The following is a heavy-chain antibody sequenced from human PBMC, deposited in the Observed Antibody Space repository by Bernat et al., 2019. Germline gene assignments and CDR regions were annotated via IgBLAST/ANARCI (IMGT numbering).Heavy chain of an antibody. V-gene: IGHV3-23*01. CDR3: AKGVVQGVINPLGGYYMDV. CDR1: GFTFSSYA. Sequence: EVQLLESGGGLVQPGGSLRLSCAASGFTFSSYAMSWVRQAPGKGLEWVSAISGSGGSTYYADSVKGRFTISGDNSKNTLYLQMNSLRAEETAVYYCAKGVVQGVINPLGGYYMDVWGKGTTVTVSS. D-gene: IGHD3-10*01. J-gene: IGHJ6*03. CDR2: ISGSGGST.